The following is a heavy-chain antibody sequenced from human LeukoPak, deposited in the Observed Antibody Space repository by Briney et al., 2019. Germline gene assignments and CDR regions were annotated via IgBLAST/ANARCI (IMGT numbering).Heavy chain of an antibody. CDR3: ARGAGY. CDR1: GGSFSGYY. CDR2: INHSGST. V-gene: IGHV4-34*01. Sequence: SETLSLTCAVYGGSFSGYYWSWIRQPPGKGLEWIGEINHSGSTNYNPSLKSRVTISVDTSKNQFSLKLSSVTAADTAVYYCARGAGYWGQGTLVTVSS. J-gene: IGHJ4*02. D-gene: IGHD6-13*01.